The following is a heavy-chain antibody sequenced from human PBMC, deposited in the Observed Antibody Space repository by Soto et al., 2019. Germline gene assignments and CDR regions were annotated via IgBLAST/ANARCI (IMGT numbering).Heavy chain of an antibody. V-gene: IGHV3-33*01. CDR3: ARDFFYKRPYYYGMDV. CDR1: GFTFSSYG. Sequence: QVQLVESGGGVVQPGRSLRLSCAASGFTFSSYGMHWVRQAPDKGLEWVAVIWYDGSNKYYADSVKGRFTISRDNSKNTLYLQMNSLRAEDTAVYYCARDFFYKRPYYYGMDVWGQGTTVTVSS. CDR2: IWYDGSNK. D-gene: IGHD1-1*01. J-gene: IGHJ6*02.